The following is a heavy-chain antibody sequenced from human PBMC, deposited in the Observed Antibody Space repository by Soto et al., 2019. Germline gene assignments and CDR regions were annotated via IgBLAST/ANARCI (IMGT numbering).Heavy chain of an antibody. CDR1: GFTFSNYA. Sequence: RLSCAASGFTFSNYAMSWVRQAPGKGLEWVSTLSGSGGSTYYADSVKGRFTISRDNSKNTLYLQMNSLRAEDTALYYCAKATVPVATPWFDPWGQGTLVTVSS. CDR2: LSGSGGST. CDR3: AKATVPVATPWFDP. J-gene: IGHJ5*02. D-gene: IGHD2-2*01. V-gene: IGHV3-23*01.